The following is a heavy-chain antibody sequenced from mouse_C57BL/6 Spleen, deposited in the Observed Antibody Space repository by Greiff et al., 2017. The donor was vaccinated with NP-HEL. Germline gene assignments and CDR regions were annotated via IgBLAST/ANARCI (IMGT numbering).Heavy chain of an antibody. CDR3: ARSLITTVVAPMDY. V-gene: IGHV1-59*01. D-gene: IGHD1-1*01. Sequence: QVQLQQPGAELVRPGTSVKLSCKASGYTFTSYWMHWVKQRPGQGLEWIGVIDPSDSYTNYNQKFKGKATLTVDTSSSTPYMQLSSLTSEDSAVYYCARSLITTVVAPMDYWGQGTSVTVSS. J-gene: IGHJ4*01. CDR2: IDPSDSYT. CDR1: GYTFTSYW.